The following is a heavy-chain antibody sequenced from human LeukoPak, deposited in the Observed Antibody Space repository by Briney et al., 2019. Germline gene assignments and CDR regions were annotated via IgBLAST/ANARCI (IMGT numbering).Heavy chain of an antibody. CDR3: AREADYYDSSGYLFYYYYYYMDV. D-gene: IGHD3-22*01. CDR1: GFTFSSYW. J-gene: IGHJ6*03. V-gene: IGHV3-7*01. CDR2: IKQDGSEK. Sequence: GGSLRLSCAASGFTFSSYWMSWVRQAPGKGLEWVANIKQDGSEKYYVDSVKGRFTISRDNAKNSLYLQMNSLRDEDTAVDYCAREADYYDSSGYLFYYYYYYMDVWGKGTTVTVSS.